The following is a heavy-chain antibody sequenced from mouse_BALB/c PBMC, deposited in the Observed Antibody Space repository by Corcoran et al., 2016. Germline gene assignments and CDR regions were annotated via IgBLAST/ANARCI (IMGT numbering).Heavy chain of an antibody. V-gene: IGHV8-8*01. CDR2: IWWDDVK. CDR1: GFSLSTSGVG. Sequence: QVTLKESGPGILKPSQTLSLTCSFSGFSLSTSGVGVGWIRQPSGEDLEWLVHIWWDDVKRYNPALKSRLTIYKDTSSSQVFLKIASVDTADTPTYCCARIEGCNYDCFAYWGQGILFTVSS. CDR3: ARIEGCNYDCFAY. J-gene: IGHJ3*01. D-gene: IGHD2-1*01.